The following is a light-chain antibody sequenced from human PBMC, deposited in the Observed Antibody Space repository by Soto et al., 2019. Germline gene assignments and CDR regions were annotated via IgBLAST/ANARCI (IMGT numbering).Light chain of an antibody. CDR3: SSYTTHSVRV. Sequence: QSALTQPASVSGSPGQSITISCTGTSSDIGAYNSVSWYQQHPGMAPQLMIYDVSYRPSGISSRFSGSKSGNTASLSISGLQAADEAAYYCSSYTTHSVRVFGGGTKLTVL. CDR1: SSDIGAYNS. CDR2: DVS. V-gene: IGLV2-14*03. J-gene: IGLJ2*01.